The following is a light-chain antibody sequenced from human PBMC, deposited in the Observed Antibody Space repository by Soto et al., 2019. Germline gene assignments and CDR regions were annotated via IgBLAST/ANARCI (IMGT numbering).Light chain of an antibody. Sequence: DIQMTQSPSSLSASLGDRVTITCQASQDISNYLNWYQQTPGKAPKLLIYDASSLETGVPSRFSGSGSGTHFTFTITSLQPEDIATYYCQHYDNVPSLTFGGGTKVEIK. J-gene: IGKJ4*01. CDR1: QDISNY. V-gene: IGKV1-33*01. CDR2: DAS. CDR3: QHYDNVPSLT.